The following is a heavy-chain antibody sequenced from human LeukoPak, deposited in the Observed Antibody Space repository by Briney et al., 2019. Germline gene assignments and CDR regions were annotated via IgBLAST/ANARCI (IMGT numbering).Heavy chain of an antibody. D-gene: IGHD4-17*01. CDR2: TYYRSKWYN. CDR3: ARGSDFGDYYLHH. CDR1: GDSVSSNRAA. J-gene: IGHJ1*01. V-gene: IGHV6-1*01. Sequence: SQTLSLTCVISGDSVSSNRAAWNWVRQSPSRGLEWLGRTYYRSKWYNNYAVSVKSRITINADTSKNQFSLQLYSVTLEDTAVYYCARGSDFGDYYLHHWGQGTLVTVSS.